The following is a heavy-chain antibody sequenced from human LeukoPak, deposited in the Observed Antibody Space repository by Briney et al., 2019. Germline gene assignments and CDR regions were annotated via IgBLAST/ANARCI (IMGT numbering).Heavy chain of an antibody. CDR3: ARRFDL. Sequence: GGSLRLSCAASGFRFSSFSMNWVRQAPGKGLEWLADIKEDGREKNYVDSVKGRFTISRDNAKNSVYLQMNSLRVEDTAMYYCARRFDLWGRGIVVTVSS. CDR1: GFRFSSFS. V-gene: IGHV3-7*01. J-gene: IGHJ2*01. CDR2: IKEDGREK.